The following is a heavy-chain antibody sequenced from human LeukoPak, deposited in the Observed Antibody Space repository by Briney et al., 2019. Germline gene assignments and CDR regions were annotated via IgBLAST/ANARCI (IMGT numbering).Heavy chain of an antibody. V-gene: IGHV4-59*08. CDR3: ARPRVYYDSSGYYGGPDAFDI. CDR2: IYYSGTT. CDR1: GGSISTYY. J-gene: IGHJ3*02. Sequence: PSETLSLTCTVSGGSISTYYWSWIRQPPGKGLEWIGYIYYSGTTNYNPSLKSRVTISVDTSKNQFSLKLSSVTAADTAVYYCARPRVYYDSSGYYGGPDAFDIWGQGTMVTVPS. D-gene: IGHD3-22*01.